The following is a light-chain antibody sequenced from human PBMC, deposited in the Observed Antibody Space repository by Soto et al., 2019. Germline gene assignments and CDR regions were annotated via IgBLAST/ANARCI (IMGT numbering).Light chain of an antibody. J-gene: IGLJ1*01. Sequence: QSVLTQPASVSGSPGQSITISCTGTGSDVGGYNYVSWYQQHPGKATKLMIYDVSNRPSGVSNRFSGSKSGNTASLTISGLQAEDEADYYCSSYTSATTYVFGTGTKVTVL. CDR2: DVS. V-gene: IGLV2-14*01. CDR3: SSYTSATTYV. CDR1: GSDVGGYNY.